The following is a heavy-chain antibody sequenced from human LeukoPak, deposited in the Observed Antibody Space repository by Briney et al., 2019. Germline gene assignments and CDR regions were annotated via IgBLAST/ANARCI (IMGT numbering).Heavy chain of an antibody. Sequence: KPSETLSLTCAVYGGSFSGYYWSWIRQHPGKGLEWIGEINHSGSTNYNPSLKSRATISVDTSKNQFSLKLSSVTGADTAVYYCASTDTNGGAFDIWGQGTMVTVSS. J-gene: IGHJ3*02. CDR1: GGSFSGYY. D-gene: IGHD2-8*01. CDR2: INHSGST. V-gene: IGHV4-34*01. CDR3: ASTDTNGGAFDI.